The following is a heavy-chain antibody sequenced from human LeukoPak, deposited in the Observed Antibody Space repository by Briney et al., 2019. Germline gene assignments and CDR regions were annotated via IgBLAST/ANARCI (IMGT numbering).Heavy chain of an antibody. CDR1: GFTFSSYW. J-gene: IGHJ4*02. V-gene: IGHV3-74*01. D-gene: IGHD3-22*01. Sequence: GGSLRLSCAASGFTFSSYWMHWVRQAPGKGLVWVSRINSDGSSTSYADSVKGRFTISRDNAKNTLYLQMNSLRAEDTAVYYCARGGYYYDSSGTEEFDYWGQGTLVTVSS. CDR2: INSDGSST. CDR3: ARGGYYYDSSGTEEFDY.